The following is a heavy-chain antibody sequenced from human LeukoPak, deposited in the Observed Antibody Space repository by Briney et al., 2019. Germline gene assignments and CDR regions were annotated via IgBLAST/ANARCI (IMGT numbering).Heavy chain of an antibody. Sequence: PSETLSLTCAVYGGSFRGYYWSWIRQPPGKGLEWIGEINHSGSTNYNPSLKSRVTISVDTSKNQFSLKLSSVTAADTAVYYCARGYTLFLGPDYGMDVWGQGTTVTVSS. J-gene: IGHJ6*02. V-gene: IGHV4-34*01. CDR3: ARGYTLFLGPDYGMDV. CDR2: INHSGST. CDR1: GGSFRGYY. D-gene: IGHD2/OR15-2a*01.